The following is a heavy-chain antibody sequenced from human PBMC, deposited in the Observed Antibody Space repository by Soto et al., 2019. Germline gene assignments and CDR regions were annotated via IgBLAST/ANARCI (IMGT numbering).Heavy chain of an antibody. CDR1: GFTFSSYW. Sequence: EVQLVESGGGLVQPGGSLRLSCVDSGFTFSSYWMSWVRQAPVQGLEWVGNIKQDGSEENYVDSVKGRFTISRDNAKNSMYLQMNSLRVEDTAVYYCARIAASGRGWDVWGQGTTVVVSS. D-gene: IGHD6-13*01. CDR3: ARIAASGRGWDV. V-gene: IGHV3-7*01. CDR2: IKQDGSEE. J-gene: IGHJ6*02.